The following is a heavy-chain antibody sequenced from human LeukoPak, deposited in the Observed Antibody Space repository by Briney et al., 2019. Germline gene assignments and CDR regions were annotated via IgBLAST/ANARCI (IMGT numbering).Heavy chain of an antibody. CDR3: ARSYSSGWFPFDY. CDR1: GFSVSSNY. V-gene: IGHV3-66*01. D-gene: IGHD6-19*01. Sequence: PGGSLRLSCAASGFSVSSNYMSWVRQAPGKGLEWVSLIYSGGSTYYADSVKGRFTISRDNSKNTLYLQMSSLRAEDTAVYYCARSYSSGWFPFDYWGQGTLVTVSS. CDR2: IYSGGST. J-gene: IGHJ4*02.